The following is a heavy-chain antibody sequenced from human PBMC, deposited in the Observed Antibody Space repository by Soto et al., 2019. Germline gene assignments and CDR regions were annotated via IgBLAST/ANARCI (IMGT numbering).Heavy chain of an antibody. Sequence: SETLSLTCTVSGGSIRGASYYWSWIRQHPGKGLEWIGYIYYSGSTYYNPSLKSRISISEDTSKNQFSLRISSMTAADAAVYYCARRSCRATESFDFWGQGTMVTGS. D-gene: IGHD3-16*02. V-gene: IGHV4-31*03. CDR3: ARRSCRATESFDF. CDR2: IYYSGST. CDR1: GGSIRGASYY. J-gene: IGHJ3*01.